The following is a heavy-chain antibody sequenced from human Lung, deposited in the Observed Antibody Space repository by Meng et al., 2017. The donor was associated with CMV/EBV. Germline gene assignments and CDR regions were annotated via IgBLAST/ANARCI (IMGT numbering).Heavy chain of an antibody. CDR3: ARLSYYDFWSGYYPYYYGMDV. CDR2: IYPGDSDT. J-gene: IGHJ6*02. CDR1: GYSFTSYW. V-gene: IGHV5-51*01. Sequence: GESXKISXKGSGYSFTSYWIGWVRQMPGKGLEWMGIIYPGDSDTRYSPSFQGQVTISADKSISTAYLQWSSLKASDTAMYYCARLSYYDFWSGYYPYYYGMDVWGQGXTVTVSS. D-gene: IGHD3-3*01.